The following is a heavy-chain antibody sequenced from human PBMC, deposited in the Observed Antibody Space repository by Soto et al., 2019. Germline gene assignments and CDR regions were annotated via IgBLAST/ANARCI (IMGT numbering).Heavy chain of an antibody. Sequence: EVQLVESGGGLIQPGGSLRLSCAASGFTVSSNYMSWVRQAPGKGLEWVSIIYSSGSSYYADSVKGRFTISRDNSKNTLYLQMKSLRAEDTAVYYCAREAGGGCCNWFDPWGQGTLVTVSS. J-gene: IGHJ5*02. V-gene: IGHV3-53*01. D-gene: IGHD2-15*01. CDR1: GFTVSSNY. CDR2: IYSSGSS. CDR3: AREAGGGCCNWFDP.